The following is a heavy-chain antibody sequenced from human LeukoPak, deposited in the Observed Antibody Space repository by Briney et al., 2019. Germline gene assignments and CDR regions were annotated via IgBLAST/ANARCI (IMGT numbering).Heavy chain of an antibody. Sequence: ASVKVSCKASGYTFTSYGISWVRQAPGQGLEWMGWISAYNGNTNYAQKLQGRVTVTTDTSTSTAYMELRSLRSDDTAVYYCARDGGRERALMGRGYDFWSGYYMYYFDYWGQGTLVTVSS. CDR3: ARDGGRERALMGRGYDFWSGYYMYYFDY. J-gene: IGHJ4*02. D-gene: IGHD3-3*01. CDR2: ISAYNGNT. CDR1: GYTFTSYG. V-gene: IGHV1-18*01.